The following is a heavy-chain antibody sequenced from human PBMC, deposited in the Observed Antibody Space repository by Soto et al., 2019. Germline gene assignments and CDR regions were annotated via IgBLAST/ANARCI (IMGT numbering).Heavy chain of an antibody. CDR1: GYTFTSSA. CDR2: INAGNGNT. D-gene: IGHD6-13*01. Sequence: ASVKVSCKASGYTFTSSAMHLVRQAPGQRLEWMGWINAGNGNTKYSQKFQGRVTITRDTSASTAYMELSSLRSEDTAVYYCARERNGYSSSWRDYYYYGMDVWGQGTTVTVSS. CDR3: ARERNGYSSSWRDYYYYGMDV. V-gene: IGHV1-3*01. J-gene: IGHJ6*02.